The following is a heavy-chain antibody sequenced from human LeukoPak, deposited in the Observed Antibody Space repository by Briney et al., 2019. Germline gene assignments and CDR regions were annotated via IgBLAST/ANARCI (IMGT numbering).Heavy chain of an antibody. Sequence: SGRSLRLSCAVSGFTFSSYGMHWVRQAPGKGLEWVAVIWYDGSNEYCADSVKGRFTISRDNSKNTLYLQMNSLRAEDTAVYYCARDHEWGRAYFDYWGQGTLVTVSS. V-gene: IGHV3-33*01. J-gene: IGHJ4*02. CDR3: ARDHEWGRAYFDY. CDR2: IWYDGSNE. D-gene: IGHD1-26*01. CDR1: GFTFSSYG.